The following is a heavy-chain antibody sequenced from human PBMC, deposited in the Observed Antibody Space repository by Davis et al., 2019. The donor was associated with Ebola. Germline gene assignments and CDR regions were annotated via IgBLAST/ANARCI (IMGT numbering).Heavy chain of an antibody. CDR1: GGSISSHY. J-gene: IGHJ4*02. D-gene: IGHD6-19*01. CDR3: ASSLYSSGWYYFDY. CDR2: IYYSEST. V-gene: IGHV4-59*11. Sequence: PSETLSLTCTVSGGSISSHYWSWIRQPPGKGLEWIGYIYYSESTNYNPSLKSRVTISVDTSKNQFSLKLSSVTAADTAVYYCASSLYSSGWYYFDYWGQGTLVTVSS.